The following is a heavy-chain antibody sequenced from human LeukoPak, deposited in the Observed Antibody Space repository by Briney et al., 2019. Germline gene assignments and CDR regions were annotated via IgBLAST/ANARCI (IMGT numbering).Heavy chain of an antibody. Sequence: ASVKVSCKASGYTFTSYGISWVRQAPGQGLEWMGWISVSNGNTKYAQKLQGRVTMTTDTSTSTAYMELRSLRSDDTAVYYCARGEPYISSAFDIWGQGTMVTVSS. J-gene: IGHJ3*02. D-gene: IGHD3-9*01. V-gene: IGHV1-18*01. CDR3: ARGEPYISSAFDI. CDR2: ISVSNGNT. CDR1: GYTFTSYG.